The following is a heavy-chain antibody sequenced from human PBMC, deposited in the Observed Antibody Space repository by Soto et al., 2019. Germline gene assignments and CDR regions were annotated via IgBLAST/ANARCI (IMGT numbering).Heavy chain of an antibody. D-gene: IGHD2-8*01. CDR2: ISSSSSYI. CDR3: ARRRSNQYGSSPPPKFDP. Sequence: GGSLRLSCAASGFTFSSYSMNWVRQAPGKGLEWVSSISSSSSYIYYADSVKGRFTISRDNAKNSLYLQMNSLRAEDTAVYYCARRRSNQYGSSPPPKFDPWGRGTLVTVSS. V-gene: IGHV3-21*01. CDR1: GFTFSSYS. J-gene: IGHJ5*02.